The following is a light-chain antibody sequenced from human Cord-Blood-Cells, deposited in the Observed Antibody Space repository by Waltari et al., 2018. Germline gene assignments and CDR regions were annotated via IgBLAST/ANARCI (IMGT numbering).Light chain of an antibody. V-gene: IGLV2-14*01. CDR2: DVS. Sequence: QPSLTQPASVSGSPGQSITISCTGTSSDVGGYNYVSWYQQHPCKAPKLMIYDVSKRPSGVSNRFSGSKSGNTASLTISGLQAEDEADYYCSSYTSSSRVFGGGTKLTVL. J-gene: IGLJ3*02. CDR3: SSYTSSSRV. CDR1: SSDVGGYNY.